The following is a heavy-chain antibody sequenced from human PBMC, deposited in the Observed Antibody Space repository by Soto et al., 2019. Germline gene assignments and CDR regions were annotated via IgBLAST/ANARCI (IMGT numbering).Heavy chain of an antibody. V-gene: IGHV4-38-2*02. J-gene: IGHJ5*02. D-gene: IGHD3-9*01. Sequence: PSETLSLTCAVSGYSISSGYYWGWIRQPPGKGLEWIGSIHHSGSTYYNPSLKSRVTISVDTSKNQFSLKLSSVTAADTAVYYCARDLYDILTGYNPDPWGQGTLVTVSS. CDR1: GYSISSGYY. CDR2: IHHSGST. CDR3: ARDLYDILTGYNPDP.